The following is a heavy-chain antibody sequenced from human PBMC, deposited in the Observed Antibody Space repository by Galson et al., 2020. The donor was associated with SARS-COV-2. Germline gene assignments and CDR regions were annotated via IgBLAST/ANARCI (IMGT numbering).Heavy chain of an antibody. CDR2: ISGSGGST. D-gene: IGHD6-19*01. J-gene: IGHJ5*02. V-gene: IGHV3-23*01. Sequence: GGSLRLSCAASGFTFSSYAMSWVRQAPGKGLEWVSAISGSGGSTYYADSVKGRFTISRDNSKNTLYLQMNSLRAEDTAVYYCAKARQNSSGWKGLLSWFDPWGQGTLVTVSS. CDR1: GFTFSSYA. CDR3: AKARQNSSGWKGLLSWFDP.